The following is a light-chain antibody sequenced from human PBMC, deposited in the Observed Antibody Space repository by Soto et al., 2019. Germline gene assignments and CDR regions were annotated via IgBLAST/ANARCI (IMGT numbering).Light chain of an antibody. CDR2: GAS. V-gene: IGKV3-20*01. J-gene: IGKJ1*01. CDR1: QSVSNNY. Sequence: IVLTQYPGTLSLSPGERATLSCRASQSVSNNYLAWYQQKPGQAPRLLIYGASRGATGIPDRFSGSESGTDFTLTISRLEPDDFAVYYCQQYASSRWTFGQGTKVDIK. CDR3: QQYASSRWT.